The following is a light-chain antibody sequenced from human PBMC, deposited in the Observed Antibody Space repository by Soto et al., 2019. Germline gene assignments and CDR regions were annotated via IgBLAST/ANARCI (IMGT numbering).Light chain of an antibody. V-gene: IGKV3-20*01. J-gene: IGKJ1*01. CDR3: QQYGISPQT. CDR2: SAS. CDR1: QSVSNSF. Sequence: EIALTQSPGTLSLSPGERATLSCTASQSVSNSFLAWYQQKPGQPPRLLIYSASSRATGIPDRFSGSGSGTDFTLTISRLEPEDFAVYFCQQYGISPQTFGHGTKVEIK.